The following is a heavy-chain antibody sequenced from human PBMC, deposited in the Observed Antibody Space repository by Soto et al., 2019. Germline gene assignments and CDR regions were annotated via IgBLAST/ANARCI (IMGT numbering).Heavy chain of an antibody. CDR1: GYTFTSYD. D-gene: IGHD6-19*01. J-gene: IGHJ6*02. CDR2: MNPNSGNT. Sequence: QVQLVQSGAEVKKPGASVNVSCKASGYTFTSYDINWVRQATGQGLEWMGWMNPNSGNTGYAQKFQGRVTMTRNTSISTAYMELSSLRSEDTAVYYCARDHSSGWYGPYYYYGMDVWGQGTTVTVSS. V-gene: IGHV1-8*01. CDR3: ARDHSSGWYGPYYYYGMDV.